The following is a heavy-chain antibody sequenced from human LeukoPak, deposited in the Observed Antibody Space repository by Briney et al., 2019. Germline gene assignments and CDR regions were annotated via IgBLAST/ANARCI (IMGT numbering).Heavy chain of an antibody. CDR3: YADFDLFDH. Sequence: GGSLGLSCAASGFIFNRYWMNWVRQAPGQGLEWVANINQDGSEKYYVDSVKGRFSISRDNAKSSLYLQMDSLRAGDTAIYYCYADFDLFDHWGQGTLVTVSS. V-gene: IGHV3-7*01. CDR1: GFIFNRYW. CDR2: INQDGSEK. J-gene: IGHJ4*02. D-gene: IGHD2-2*01.